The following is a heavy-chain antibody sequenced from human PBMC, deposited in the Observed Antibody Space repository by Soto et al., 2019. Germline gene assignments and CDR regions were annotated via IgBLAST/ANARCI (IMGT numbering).Heavy chain of an antibody. CDR1: GFNLKDYG. D-gene: IGHD1-26*01. Sequence: EVDLVESGGGLVQPGGSLRLSCSASGFNLKDYGMHWVRQAPGKGLEQVAASTYVGGTPYYVESVKGRFTVSRDNSKNTLYLQMGSRRPEDTAIYFCVKDYSHGRFPDYWGQGTLVTVSS. V-gene: IGHV3-64D*06. J-gene: IGHJ4*02. CDR3: VKDYSHGRFPDY. CDR2: STYVGGTP.